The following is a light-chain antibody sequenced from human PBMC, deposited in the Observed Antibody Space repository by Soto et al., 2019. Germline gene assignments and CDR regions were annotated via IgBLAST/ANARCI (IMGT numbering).Light chain of an antibody. J-gene: IGKJ1*01. V-gene: IGKV3-20*01. CDR3: QQYGSSPRT. CDR2: GAA. Sequence: EIVVTQSPGTLSLSPGERATLSCRASQSVSSSYLAWYQQKPGQAPRLLIYGAASSATGIPDRFSGSGSGTDFTLTITRLEPEDFAVYYCQQYGSSPRTFGQGTKVEI. CDR1: QSVSSSY.